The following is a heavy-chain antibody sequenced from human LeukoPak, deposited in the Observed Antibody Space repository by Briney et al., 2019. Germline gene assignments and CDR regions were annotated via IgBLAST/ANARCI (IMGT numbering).Heavy chain of an antibody. D-gene: IGHD6-19*01. V-gene: IGHV4-4*07. Sequence: PSETLSLTCSVSGASITTYCWSWIRQSAGKGLEWIGRIHKSGSPHYNPSLTGRVTMSLDTSKNQFSLKLTSVTAADTAVYYCARDLGNVGWLIDYWGQGTLVTVSS. CDR2: IHKSGSP. CDR1: GASITTYC. CDR3: ARDLGNVGWLIDY. J-gene: IGHJ4*02.